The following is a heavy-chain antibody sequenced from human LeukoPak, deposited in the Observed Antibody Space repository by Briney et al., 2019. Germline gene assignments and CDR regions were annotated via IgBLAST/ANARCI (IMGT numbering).Heavy chain of an antibody. CDR3: ARGRISGVPDY. D-gene: IGHD2-15*01. V-gene: IGHV4-34*01. CDR2: INHSGST. CDR1: GGSFSGYY. Sequence: KPSETLFLTCAVYGGSFSGYYWSWIRQTPGKGLERIGEINHSGSTNYNPSLKSRLPISVATSKNQFSLKLSSVTAADTAVYYCARGRISGVPDYWGQGTLVTVSS. J-gene: IGHJ4*02.